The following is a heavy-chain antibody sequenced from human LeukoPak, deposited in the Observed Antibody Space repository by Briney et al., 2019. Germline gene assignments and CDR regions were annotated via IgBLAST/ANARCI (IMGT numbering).Heavy chain of an antibody. CDR3: ARGLITASFDY. Sequence: SETLSLTCTVSGGSISSSSYYWGWIRQPPGKGLEWIGSIYYSGSTYYNPSLKSRVTISVDTSKNQFSLKLSSVTAADTAVYYCARGLITASFDYWGQGTLVTVSS. CDR2: IYYSGST. V-gene: IGHV4-39*07. D-gene: IGHD3-10*01. CDR1: GGSISSSSYY. J-gene: IGHJ4*02.